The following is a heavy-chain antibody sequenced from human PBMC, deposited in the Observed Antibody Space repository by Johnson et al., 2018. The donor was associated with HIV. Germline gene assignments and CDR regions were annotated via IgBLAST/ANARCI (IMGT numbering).Heavy chain of an antibody. CDR3: ARGSRYTYDNDDAYLLHAFDF. D-gene: IGHD3-22*01. CDR1: GFTFGSFG. CDR2: LSGSGGNP. Sequence: VQLLESGGGLVPPGGSVKLSCAASGFTFGSFGMNWVRQAPGQGLEWVSGLSGSGGNPHYADSVKGRFTISRDRSKNTLYLQMNSLRVEDTAVYYCARGSRYTYDNDDAYLLHAFDFWGQGTMVTVSS. J-gene: IGHJ3*01. V-gene: IGHV3-23*01.